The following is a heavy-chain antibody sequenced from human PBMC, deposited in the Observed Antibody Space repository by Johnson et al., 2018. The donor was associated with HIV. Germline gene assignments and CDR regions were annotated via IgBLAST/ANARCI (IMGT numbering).Heavy chain of an antibody. CDR1: GFSFRRSL. V-gene: IGHV3-9*01. J-gene: IGHJ3*02. CDR2: ISWNSGSR. Sequence: VQLVESGGGLVQPGGSLRLCCAASGFSFRRSLVNWVRQAPGKGLEWVSGISWNSGSRGYVDSVKGRFTISRDNAKNSLYLQMNSLRAEDTAVYYCARQQLSRNVAFDIWGQGTMVTVSS. CDR3: ARQQLSRNVAFDI. D-gene: IGHD6-13*01.